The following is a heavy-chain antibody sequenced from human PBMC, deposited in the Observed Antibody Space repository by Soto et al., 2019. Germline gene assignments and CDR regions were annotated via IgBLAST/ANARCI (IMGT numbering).Heavy chain of an antibody. CDR2: ISGSGGST. V-gene: IGHV3-23*01. CDR1: GFTFSSYA. J-gene: IGHJ6*02. Sequence: GGSLILSCAASGFTFSSYAMSWVRQAPGKGLEWVSAISGSGGSTYYADSVKGRFTISRDNSKNTLYLQMNSLRAEDTAVYYCAKFGGYSYGSFFLLEGYGMDVWGQGTTVSVSS. CDR3: AKFGGYSYGSFFLLEGYGMDV. D-gene: IGHD5-18*01.